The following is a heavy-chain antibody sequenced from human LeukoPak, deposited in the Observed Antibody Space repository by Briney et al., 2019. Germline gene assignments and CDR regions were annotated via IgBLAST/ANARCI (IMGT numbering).Heavy chain of an antibody. Sequence: ASVNVSCKASGYTFTSYGISWVRQAAGQGVEWMGWINAYNGNTNYAQKLQGRVTMTTDTSTSTAYMELRSLRSDDTAVYYCARDNDGYNYYYYYMDVWGKGTTVTVSS. V-gene: IGHV1-18*01. J-gene: IGHJ6*03. CDR3: ARDNDGYNYYYYYMDV. CDR1: GYTFTSYG. CDR2: INAYNGNT. D-gene: IGHD5-24*01.